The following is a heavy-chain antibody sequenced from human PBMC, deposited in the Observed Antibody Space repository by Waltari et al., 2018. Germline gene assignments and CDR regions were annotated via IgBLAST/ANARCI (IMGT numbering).Heavy chain of an antibody. CDR1: GGSIGIHY. D-gene: IGHD3-22*01. CDR3: AREYYYDTSGPASYGMDV. Sequence: QVQLQESGPGLVKPSETLSLTCTVSGGSIGIHYWRWIRQPPGKGLEWIGFTSYSGSTSYNPSLKSRVTISVDTSKNQLSLKLTSVTAADTAVYYCAREYYYDTSGPASYGMDVWGQGTTVTVSS. V-gene: IGHV4-59*11. J-gene: IGHJ6*02. CDR2: TSYSGST.